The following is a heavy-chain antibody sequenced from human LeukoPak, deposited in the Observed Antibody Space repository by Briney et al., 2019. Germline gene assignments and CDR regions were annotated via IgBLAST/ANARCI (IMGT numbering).Heavy chain of an antibody. CDR3: AREGRDAFDP. CDR1: GGSFSGYY. Sequence: SETLSLTCAVYGGSFSGYYWSWIRQPPGKGLEWIGEINHSGSTNYNPSLKSRVTISVDTSKNQFSLKLSSVTAADTAVYYCAREGRDAFDPWGQGTLVTVSS. V-gene: IGHV4-34*01. CDR2: INHSGST. J-gene: IGHJ5*02.